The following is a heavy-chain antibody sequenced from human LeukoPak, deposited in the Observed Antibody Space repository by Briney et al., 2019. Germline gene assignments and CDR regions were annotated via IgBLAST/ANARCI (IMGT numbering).Heavy chain of an antibody. CDR3: ARHYCSTTSCYVDY. CDR1: GYSISSNNW. V-gene: IGHV4-28*01. J-gene: IGHJ4*02. CDR2: IYYSGTT. Sequence: TSETLSLTCAVSGYSISSNNWWGWIRQPPGEGLEWIGYIYYSGTTYYNPSLKSRVTMSIDTSENQLSLKVSSVTAVDTALYYCARHYCSTTSCYVDYWGQGTLVTVSS. D-gene: IGHD2-2*01.